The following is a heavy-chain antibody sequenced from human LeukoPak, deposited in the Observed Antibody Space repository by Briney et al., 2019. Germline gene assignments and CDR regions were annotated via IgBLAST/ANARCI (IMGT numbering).Heavy chain of an antibody. CDR1: GFTFSSYA. Sequence: PGGSLRLSCAASGFTFSSYAMSWVRQAPGKGLEWVSAISGSGGSTYYADSVKGRFTISRGNSKNTLYLQMNSLRAEDTAVYYCAKDLVGATLPDYWGQGTLVTVSS. D-gene: IGHD1-26*01. CDR2: ISGSGGST. V-gene: IGHV3-23*01. CDR3: AKDLVGATLPDY. J-gene: IGHJ4*02.